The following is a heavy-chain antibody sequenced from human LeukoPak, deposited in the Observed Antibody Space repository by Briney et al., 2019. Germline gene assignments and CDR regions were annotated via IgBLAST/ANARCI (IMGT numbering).Heavy chain of an antibody. CDR1: GGSISSGGYY. CDR3: ARGPGYCSSTSCLNFDY. Sequence: SQTLSLTCTVSGGSISSGGYYWSWIRQHPGKGLEWIGYIYYSGSTNYNPSLKSRVTISVDTSKNQFSLKLSSVTAADTAVYYCARGPGYCSSTSCLNFDYWGQGTLVTVSS. D-gene: IGHD2-2*01. V-gene: IGHV4-31*03. CDR2: IYYSGST. J-gene: IGHJ4*02.